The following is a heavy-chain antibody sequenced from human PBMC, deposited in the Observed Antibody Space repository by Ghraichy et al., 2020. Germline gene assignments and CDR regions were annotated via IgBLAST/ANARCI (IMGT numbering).Heavy chain of an antibody. CDR3: ARGPDYYGSGSDY. D-gene: IGHD3-10*01. J-gene: IGHJ4*02. Sequence: ESLNISCAASGFTFSAYWMHWVRQAPGKGLVWVSRINRDGSSTSYADSVKGRFTTSRDNAKNTLYLQMNSLRAEDMAVYYCARGPDYYGSGSDYWGQGILVTVSS. V-gene: IGHV3-74*01. CDR1: GFTFSAYW. CDR2: INRDGSST.